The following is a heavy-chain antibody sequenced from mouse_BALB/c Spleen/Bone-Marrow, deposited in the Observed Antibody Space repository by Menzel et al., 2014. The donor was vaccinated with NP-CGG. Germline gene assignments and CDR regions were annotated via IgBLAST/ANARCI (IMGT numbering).Heavy chain of an antibody. CDR2: ISSGGSYT. J-gene: IGHJ2*01. CDR3: ARPLTGAYFDY. Sequence: EVQGVESGGGLVKPGGSLKLSCAASGFAFSSYDMSWVRQAPEKRLKWVATISSGGSYTYYPDSVKGRFTISRDNARNTLYLQMSSLRSEDTALYYCARPLTGAYFDYWGQGTTLTVSS. CDR1: GFAFSSYD. V-gene: IGHV5-9*02. D-gene: IGHD4-1*01.